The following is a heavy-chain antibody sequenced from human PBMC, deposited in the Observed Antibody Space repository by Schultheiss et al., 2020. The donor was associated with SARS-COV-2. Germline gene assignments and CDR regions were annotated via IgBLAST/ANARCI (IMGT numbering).Heavy chain of an antibody. J-gene: IGHJ5*02. D-gene: IGHD2-2*01. V-gene: IGHV4-61*08. CDR3: ARGKRCSSTSCYRNWFDP. CDR2: IYNSGNT. Sequence: SQTLSLTCTVSGGSISSGGYYWSWIRQPPGKGLEWIGYIYNSGNTNYNPSLKSRVTISVDTSKNQFSLNLRSVTAADTALYYCARGKRCSSTSCYRNWFDPWGQGTLVTVSS. CDR1: GGSISSGGYY.